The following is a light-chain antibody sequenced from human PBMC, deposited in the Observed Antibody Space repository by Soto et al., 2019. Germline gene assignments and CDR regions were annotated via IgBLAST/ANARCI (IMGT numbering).Light chain of an antibody. J-gene: IGKJ1*01. Sequence: EMVLSQFPGTQSLSPGERATLSCRASQSVTNNYLAWYQQRPGQPPNLLIFGASNRATGIPDRFSGSGSGTDFTLTISRLEPEDFAVYYCQQYGSSIQTFGQGTKVDIK. CDR3: QQYGSSIQT. CDR2: GAS. CDR1: QSVTNNY. V-gene: IGKV3-20*01.